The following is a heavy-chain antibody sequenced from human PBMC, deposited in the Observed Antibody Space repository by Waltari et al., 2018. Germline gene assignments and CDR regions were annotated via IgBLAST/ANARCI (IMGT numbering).Heavy chain of an antibody. CDR1: GFTLSRYW. V-gene: IGHV3-7*01. CDR2: IMTDGSEE. D-gene: IGHD3-22*01. CDR3: ARDQWFAFDI. J-gene: IGHJ3*02. Sequence: EVQLVESGGGLVQPGGSLRLPCAPSGFTLSRYWMCWVRQAPGKGPEWVANIMTDGSEEYYVDSVRGRFTISRDNAKNSLYLQMNSLRPEDTAVYYCARDQWFAFDIWGHGTMVTVSS.